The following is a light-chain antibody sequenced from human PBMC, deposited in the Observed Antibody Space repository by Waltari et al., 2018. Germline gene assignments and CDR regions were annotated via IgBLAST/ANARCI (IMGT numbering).Light chain of an antibody. CDR3: QSYDSSDLWV. CDR1: SCNIASNY. CDR2: EDD. V-gene: IGLV6-57*01. J-gene: IGLJ3*02. Sequence: NFMLTQPYSVSVSTGKTVTISCTRSSCNIASNYVPSYQQRPGSSPTPVIFEDDQRPSAVPDRFSGSIDSSSNSASLTISGLNTEDEADYYCQSYDSSDLWVFGGGTRLTVL.